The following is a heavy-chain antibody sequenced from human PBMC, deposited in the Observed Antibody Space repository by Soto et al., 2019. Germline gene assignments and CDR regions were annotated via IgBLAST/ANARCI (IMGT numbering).Heavy chain of an antibody. V-gene: IGHV3-30-3*01. D-gene: IGHD6-19*01. CDR2: ISYDGSNK. J-gene: IGHJ4*02. CDR1: GFTFSSYA. CDR3: AREIYSSGWPDY. Sequence: QVQLVESGGGVVQPGRSLRLSCAASGFTFSSYAMHWVRQAPGKGLEWVAVISYDGSNKYYADSVKGRFTISRDNSKNTLYLQMNSLRAEDTAVYYCAREIYSSGWPDYWGQGTLVTVSS.